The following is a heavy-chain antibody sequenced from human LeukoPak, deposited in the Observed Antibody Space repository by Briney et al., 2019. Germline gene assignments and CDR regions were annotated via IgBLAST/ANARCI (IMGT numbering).Heavy chain of an antibody. Sequence: GGSLRLSCVASGFTFNDYYMSWIRQAPGKGLEWLSCISGSSTYTNYADSVRGRFTISRDNAKNSLYLQVNSLRAEDTAVYYCARAKGRRDYFDYWGQGTLVTVSS. D-gene: IGHD3-10*01. CDR1: GFTFNDYY. J-gene: IGHJ4*02. CDR3: ARAKGRRDYFDY. CDR2: ISGSSTYT. V-gene: IGHV3-11*05.